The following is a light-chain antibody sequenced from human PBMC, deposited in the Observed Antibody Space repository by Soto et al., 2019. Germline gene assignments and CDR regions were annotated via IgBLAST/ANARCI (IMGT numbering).Light chain of an antibody. Sequence: EIVLTQSPGILSLSPGERATLSCRASLSVTSNYLAWYQQKPGQAPRLLIYGASSRATGIPDRFSGSGSGTDFTLNISRLEPEDCAVYHWQQYCSSPPLSFGGGTKVEIK. CDR2: GAS. CDR3: QQYCSSPPLS. CDR1: LSVTSNY. J-gene: IGKJ4*01. V-gene: IGKV3-20*01.